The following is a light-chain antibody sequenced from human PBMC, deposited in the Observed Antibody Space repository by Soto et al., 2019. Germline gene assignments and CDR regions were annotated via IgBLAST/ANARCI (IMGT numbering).Light chain of an antibody. Sequence: QAVVTQPASVSGSPGQSITISCTGTSSDVGGYNYVSWYQQHPGKAPKLMIYDVSNRPSGVSNRFSGSKSGNTASLTISGLQAEDEADYYCSSYTSSSTPRWVFGGGTKLTVL. CDR1: SSDVGGYNY. CDR2: DVS. CDR3: SSYTSSSTPRWV. V-gene: IGLV2-14*01. J-gene: IGLJ3*02.